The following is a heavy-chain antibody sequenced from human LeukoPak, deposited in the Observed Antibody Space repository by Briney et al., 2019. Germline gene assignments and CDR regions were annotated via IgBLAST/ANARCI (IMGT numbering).Heavy chain of an antibody. J-gene: IGHJ4*02. CDR1: GYTFTSYD. D-gene: IGHD3-22*01. CDR2: MNPNSGNT. Sequence: GASVKVSCKASGYTFTSYDINWVRQATGQGLEWMGWMNPNSGNTGYAQKFQGRVTMTRNTSISTAYMELSSLRSEDTAVYYCARTYDSSGYYWGVDQPNDYWGQGTLVTVSS. CDR3: ARTYDSSGYYWGVDQPNDY. V-gene: IGHV1-8*01.